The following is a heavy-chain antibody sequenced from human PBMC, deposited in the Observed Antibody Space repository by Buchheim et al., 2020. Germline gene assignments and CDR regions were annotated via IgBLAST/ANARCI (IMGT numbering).Heavy chain of an antibody. V-gene: IGHV3-33*01. Sequence: QVQLVESGGGVVQPGRSLRLSCAASGFTFSSYGMHWVRQAPGKGLEWVADIWYDGSNKYYADSVKGRFTISRENSKNTMYLQMNSLRAEDTAVYYCARSAIAAAGTSDYWGQGTL. J-gene: IGHJ4*02. CDR3: ARSAIAAAGTSDY. CDR1: GFTFSSYG. D-gene: IGHD6-13*01. CDR2: IWYDGSNK.